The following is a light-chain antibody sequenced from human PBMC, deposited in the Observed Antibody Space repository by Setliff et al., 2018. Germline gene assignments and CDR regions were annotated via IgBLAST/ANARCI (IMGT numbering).Light chain of an antibody. CDR1: SSDIGDSNY. CDR2: DVS. Sequence: QPVLAQPASVSGSPGQSITISCTGASSDIGDSNYVSWYQQHPGKAPKLIIYDVSDRPSGVSHRFSGSKSGNTASLTISGLLAEDEADYYCSSYTTSSTGVFGTGTKVTVL. J-gene: IGLJ1*01. CDR3: SSYTTSSTGV. V-gene: IGLV2-14*01.